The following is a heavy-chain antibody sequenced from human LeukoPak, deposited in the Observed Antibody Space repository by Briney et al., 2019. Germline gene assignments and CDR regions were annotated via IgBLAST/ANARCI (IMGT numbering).Heavy chain of an antibody. J-gene: IGHJ6*03. CDR2: ISSDGSNK. Sequence: GGSLRLSCAASGLTFSSYAIHWVRQAPGKGLEWVAVISSDGSNKYYADSVKGRFTISRDNSKNTLYLQMNSLRAEDTAVYYCAKHTVTTIYYYYMDVWGKGTTVTVSS. CDR1: GLTFSSYA. D-gene: IGHD4-17*01. V-gene: IGHV3-30-3*02. CDR3: AKHTVTTIYYYYMDV.